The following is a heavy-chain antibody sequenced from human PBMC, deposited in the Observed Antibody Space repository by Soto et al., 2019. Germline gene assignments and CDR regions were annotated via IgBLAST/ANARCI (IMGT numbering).Heavy chain of an antibody. V-gene: IGHV3-7*03. CDR3: ARGSWGLDV. CDR1: GFTFSSYW. J-gene: IGHJ6*02. Sequence: GGSLRLSCAASGFTFSSYWITWVRQAPGKGLEWVANIKQDGSEKYYVDSVKGRFTISRDNAKNSLYLQMNTLRAEDTAVYYCARGSWGLDVWGQGXTVTVSS. CDR2: IKQDGSEK. D-gene: IGHD6-6*01.